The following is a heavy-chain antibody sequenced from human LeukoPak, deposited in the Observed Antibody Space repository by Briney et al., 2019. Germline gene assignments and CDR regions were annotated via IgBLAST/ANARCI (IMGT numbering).Heavy chain of an antibody. CDR1: GFTFSSYS. D-gene: IGHD6-13*01. V-gene: IGHV3-30*18. CDR3: AKEPYSSSPYYMDV. CDR2: ISHEGSYK. J-gene: IGHJ6*03. Sequence: GGSLRLSCAASGFTFSSYSMNWVRQAPGKGLEWVAVISHEGSYKQYTDSVKGRFTISRDNSKNTLYLQMNSLRAEDTAVYYCAKEPYSSSPYYMDVWGKGTTVTVSS.